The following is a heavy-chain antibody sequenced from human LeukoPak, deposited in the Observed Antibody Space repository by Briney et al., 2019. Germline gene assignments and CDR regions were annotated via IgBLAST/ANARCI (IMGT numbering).Heavy chain of an antibody. CDR3: ARDEYDFWSGYPFDY. Sequence: GGSLRLSCAASGFTFSSYSMNWVRQAPGKGLEWVSSISSSSSYIYYADSVKGRFTISRDNAKNLLYLQMNSLRAEDTAVYYCARDEYDFWSGYPFDYWGQGTLVTVSS. J-gene: IGHJ4*02. V-gene: IGHV3-21*01. CDR2: ISSSSSYI. CDR1: GFTFSSYS. D-gene: IGHD3-3*01.